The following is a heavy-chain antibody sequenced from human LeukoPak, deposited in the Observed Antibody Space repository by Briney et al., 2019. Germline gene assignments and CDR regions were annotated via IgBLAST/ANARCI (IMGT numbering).Heavy chain of an antibody. CDR1: GYTFTGYY. D-gene: IGHD4-17*01. CDR2: INPNSGGT. CDR3: ARPANYYGDYWFDY. Sequence: ASVKVSCKASGYTFTGYYMHWVRQAPGQGLEWMGWINPNSGGTNYAQKFQGRVTMTRDTSISTAYMELSRLRSDDTAVYYCARPANYYGDYWFDYWGQGTLVTVSS. V-gene: IGHV1-2*02. J-gene: IGHJ4*02.